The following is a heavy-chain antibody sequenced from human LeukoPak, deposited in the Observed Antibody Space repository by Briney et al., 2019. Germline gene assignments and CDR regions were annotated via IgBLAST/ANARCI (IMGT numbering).Heavy chain of an antibody. CDR1: GYTFTSYG. CDR2: ISAYNGNT. V-gene: IGHV1-18*01. D-gene: IGHD3-3*01. Sequence: ASVKVSCKASGYTFTSYGISWVRQAPGQGLEWMGWISAYNGNTNYAQKLQGRVTMTTDTSTSTAYMELRSLRSDDTAVYYCGRGLYDFWSGYYTGIDYWGQGTLVTVSS. CDR3: GRGLYDFWSGYYTGIDY. J-gene: IGHJ4*02.